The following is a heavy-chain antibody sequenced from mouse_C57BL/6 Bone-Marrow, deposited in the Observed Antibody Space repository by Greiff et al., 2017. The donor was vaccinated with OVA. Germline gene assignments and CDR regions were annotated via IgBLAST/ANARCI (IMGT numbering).Heavy chain of an antibody. Sequence: VQLQQPGAELVKPGASVKLSCKASGYTFTSYWMQWVKQRPGQGLEWIGEIDPSDSYTNYTQKFKGKATLTVDTSSSTAYMQLSSLTSEDTAVYYCARRSDYGNYEKTYFDYWGQGTTLTVSS. CDR2: IDPSDSYT. D-gene: IGHD2-1*01. V-gene: IGHV1-50*01. CDR1: GYTFTSYW. J-gene: IGHJ2*01. CDR3: ARRSDYGNYEKTYFDY.